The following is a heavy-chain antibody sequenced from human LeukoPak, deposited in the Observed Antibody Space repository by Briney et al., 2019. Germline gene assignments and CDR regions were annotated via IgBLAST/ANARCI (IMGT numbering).Heavy chain of an antibody. CDR2: IYHSGNT. V-gene: IGHV4-30-2*01. Sequence: SQTLSLTCTVSGASISSGGYYWSWIRQPPGKGLEWIGYIYHSGNTYYNPSLKSRVTISVGRSKNQFSLKLSTVTAADTAVYYCARDETIGVGATDYWGQGTLVTVSS. J-gene: IGHJ4*02. CDR1: GASISSGGYY. D-gene: IGHD1-26*01. CDR3: ARDETIGVGATDY.